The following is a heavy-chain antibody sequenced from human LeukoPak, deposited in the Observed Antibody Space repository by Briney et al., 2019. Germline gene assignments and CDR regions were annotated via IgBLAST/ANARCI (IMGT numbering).Heavy chain of an antibody. D-gene: IGHD3-3*01. CDR2: IDWDDDK. Sequence: SGPTLLNPTQTLTLTCTFSGFSLSTSGMCVSWIRQPPGKALEWLARIDWDDDKYYSTSLKTRLTISKDTSKNQVVLTVPNMDPVDTATYYCARTIFRVVSPYFDYWGQATLVTVSS. J-gene: IGHJ4*02. CDR3: ARTIFRVVSPYFDY. V-gene: IGHV2-70*11. CDR1: GFSLSTSGMC.